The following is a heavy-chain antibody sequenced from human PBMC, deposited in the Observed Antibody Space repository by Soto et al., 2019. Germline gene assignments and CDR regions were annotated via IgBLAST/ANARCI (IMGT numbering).Heavy chain of an antibody. CDR2: IHYSGSS. Sequence: PSETLSLTCTVSGASISSSYWSWIRQPPGKGLEWIGFIHYSGSSNYNPSLKSRVTMSVDTSKNQFSLKLNSVTAAGTAVYYCARDYQWSFDYWGQGTLVTVSS. D-gene: IGHD3-22*01. CDR3: ARDYQWSFDY. V-gene: IGHV4-59*01. J-gene: IGHJ4*02. CDR1: GASISSSY.